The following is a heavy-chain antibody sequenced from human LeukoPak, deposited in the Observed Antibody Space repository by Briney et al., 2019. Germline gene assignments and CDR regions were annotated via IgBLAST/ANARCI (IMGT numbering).Heavy chain of an antibody. Sequence: GGSLRLSCVASGFTFSTYAMIWVRQAPGKGLEWVSTISGSGGSTYYADSVKGRFTISRDNSKNTMYLQMNSLRAEDTAVYFCAKAPAIAGFYMDVWGKGTTVTVSS. CDR2: ISGSGGST. CDR1: GFTFSTYA. D-gene: IGHD2-21*02. J-gene: IGHJ6*03. V-gene: IGHV3-23*01. CDR3: AKAPAIAGFYMDV.